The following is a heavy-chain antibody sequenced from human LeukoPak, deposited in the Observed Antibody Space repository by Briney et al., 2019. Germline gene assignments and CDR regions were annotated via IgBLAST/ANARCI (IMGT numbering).Heavy chain of an antibody. D-gene: IGHD6-13*01. V-gene: IGHV3-23*01. Sequence: GGSLRLSCAASGFTFSGYAMSWVRQAPGKGLEWVSGISGSGGSTYYADSVKGRFTISRDNSKNTLYLQMNSLRAEDTAVYYCAKLSLFSSSWPIDDYWGQGTLVTVSS. CDR1: GFTFSGYA. CDR3: AKLSLFSSSWPIDDY. J-gene: IGHJ4*02. CDR2: ISGSGGST.